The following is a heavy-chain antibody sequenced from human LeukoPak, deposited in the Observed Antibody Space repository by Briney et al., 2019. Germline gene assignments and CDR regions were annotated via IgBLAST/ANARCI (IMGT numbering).Heavy chain of an antibody. Sequence: TSETLSLTCTVSGGSISSSSYHWGWIRQPPGKGLEWIGYIYYSGSTNYNPSLKSRVTISVDTSKNQFSLKLSSVAAADTAVYYCARGSQPLPHDYWGQGTLVTVSS. D-gene: IGHD2-15*01. J-gene: IGHJ4*02. CDR1: GGSISSSSYH. CDR2: IYYSGST. V-gene: IGHV4-61*05. CDR3: ARGSQPLPHDY.